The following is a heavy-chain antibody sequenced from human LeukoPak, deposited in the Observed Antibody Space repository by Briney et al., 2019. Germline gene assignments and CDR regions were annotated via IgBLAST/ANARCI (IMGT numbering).Heavy chain of an antibody. Sequence: ASVKVSCKASGYTFTSYGISWVRQAPGQGLEWMGWISAYNGNTNYAQKLQGRVTMTTDTSTSTAYMELRSLRSDDTAVCYCARDPTGTTLADYYYYGMDVWGQGTTVTVSS. D-gene: IGHD1-1*01. CDR2: ISAYNGNT. J-gene: IGHJ6*02. CDR1: GYTFTSYG. V-gene: IGHV1-18*01. CDR3: ARDPTGTTLADYYYYGMDV.